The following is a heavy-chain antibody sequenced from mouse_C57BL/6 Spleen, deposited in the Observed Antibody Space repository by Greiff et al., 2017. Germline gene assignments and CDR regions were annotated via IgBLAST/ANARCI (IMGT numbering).Heavy chain of an antibody. V-gene: IGHV5-17*01. J-gene: IGHJ3*01. Sequence: DVQLVESGGGLVKPGGSLKLSCAASGFTFSDYGMHWVRQAPEKGLEWVAYISSGSSTIYYADTVKGRFTISRDNAKNTLFLQMTRLRCEDTAMYYCARKYYGSSPWFAYWGQGTLVTVSA. CDR2: ISSGSSTI. CDR3: ARKYYGSSPWFAY. CDR1: GFTFSDYG. D-gene: IGHD1-1*01.